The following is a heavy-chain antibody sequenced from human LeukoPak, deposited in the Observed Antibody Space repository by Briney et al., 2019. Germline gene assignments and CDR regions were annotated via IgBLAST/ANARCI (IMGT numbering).Heavy chain of an antibody. CDR1: GYTLTELS. CDR2: FDPEDGET. V-gene: IGHV1-24*01. CDR3: ATEVCSGGSCYHTFDY. J-gene: IGHJ4*02. D-gene: IGHD2-15*01. Sequence: ASVEVSCKVSGYTLTELSMHWVRQAPGKGLEWMGGFDPEDGETIYAQKFQGRVTMTEDTSTDTAYMELSSLRSEDTAVYYCATEVCSGGSCYHTFDYWGQGTLVTVSS.